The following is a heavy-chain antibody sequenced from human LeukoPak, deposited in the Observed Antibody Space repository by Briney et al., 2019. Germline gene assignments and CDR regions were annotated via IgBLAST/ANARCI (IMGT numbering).Heavy chain of an antibody. CDR2: ISYDGSNK. CDR3: VNIYGYSYGSN. D-gene: IGHD5-18*01. V-gene: IGHV3-30*18. CDR1: GFTFSSYG. Sequence: PGGSLRLSCAASGFTFSSYGMHWVRQAPGKGLEWVAVISYDGSNKYYADSVKGRFTISRDNSKNTLYLQMNSLRAEDTAVYYCVNIYGYSYGSNWGQGTLVTVSS. J-gene: IGHJ4*02.